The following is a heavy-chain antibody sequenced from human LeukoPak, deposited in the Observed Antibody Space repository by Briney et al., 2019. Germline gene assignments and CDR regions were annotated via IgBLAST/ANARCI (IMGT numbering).Heavy chain of an antibody. CDR2: IYYSGST. J-gene: IGHJ4*02. V-gene: IGHV4-31*03. D-gene: IGHD5-12*01. CDR1: GGSISSGGYY. CDR3: ARERDSGYAFDY. Sequence: PSETLSLTCTVSGGSISSGGYYWSWIRQHPGKGLEWIGYIYYSGSTYYIPSLKSRVTISVDTSKNQFSLKLSSVTAADMAVYYCARERDSGYAFDYWGQGTLVTVSS.